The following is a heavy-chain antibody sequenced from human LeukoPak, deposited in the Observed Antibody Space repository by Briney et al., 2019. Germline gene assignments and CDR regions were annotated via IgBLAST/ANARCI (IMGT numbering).Heavy chain of an antibody. Sequence: SETLSLTCAVYGGSFSGYYWSWIRQPPGKGLGWIGEINHSGSTNYNPSLKSRVTISVDTSKNQFSLKLSSVTAADTAVYYCARDGRELLLLGYWGQGTLVTVSS. V-gene: IGHV4-34*01. D-gene: IGHD2-15*01. CDR3: ARDGRELLLLGY. CDR2: INHSGST. CDR1: GGSFSGYY. J-gene: IGHJ4*02.